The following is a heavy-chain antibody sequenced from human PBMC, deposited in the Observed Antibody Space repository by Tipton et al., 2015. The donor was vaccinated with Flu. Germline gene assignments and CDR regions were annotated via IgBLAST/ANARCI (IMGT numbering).Heavy chain of an antibody. V-gene: IGHV4-31*03. CDR1: GGSVSSSDFY. CDR2: IFHSGTT. Sequence: TLSLTCTVSGGSVSSSDFYWGWVRQPPGKGPEWIGSIFHSGTTYYDLSLQSRVTISVDTSKNQFSLKLTSVTAADTAVYYCACAGHGYYDSSGSDYWGQGTLVTVSS. CDR3: ACAGHGYYDSSGSDY. D-gene: IGHD3-22*01. J-gene: IGHJ4*02.